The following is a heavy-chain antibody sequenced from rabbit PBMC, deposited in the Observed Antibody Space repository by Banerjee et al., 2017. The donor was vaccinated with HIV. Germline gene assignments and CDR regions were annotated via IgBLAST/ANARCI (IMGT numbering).Heavy chain of an antibody. J-gene: IGHJ4*01. Sequence: QEQLVESGGGLVQPGASLTLTCTASGFSFSSAYDMCWVRQAPGKGLEWIAYIDTSSGNAWYASWAKGRFTISKTSSTTVTLQLNSLTAADTATYFCARGAVDTFWAYGLWGPGTLVTVS. CDR3: ARGAVDTFWAYGL. CDR2: IDTSSGNA. V-gene: IGHV1S45*01. CDR1: GFSFSSAYD. D-gene: IGHD6-1*01.